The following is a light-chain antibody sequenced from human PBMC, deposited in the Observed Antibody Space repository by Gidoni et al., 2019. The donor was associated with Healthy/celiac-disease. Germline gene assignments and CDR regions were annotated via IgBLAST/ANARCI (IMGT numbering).Light chain of an antibody. CDR1: QSISSW. CDR2: NAS. Sequence: IQMTQAPSTLSASVGDRVTLTCRASQSISSWLAWYQQKPGKAPKLLIYNASSLDSGVPSRFSGSGSGTEFTLPISSLQPDDFATYSCQQYNSYSPLIPFGPGTKVDLK. V-gene: IGKV1-5*03. CDR3: QQYNSYSPLIP. J-gene: IGKJ3*01.